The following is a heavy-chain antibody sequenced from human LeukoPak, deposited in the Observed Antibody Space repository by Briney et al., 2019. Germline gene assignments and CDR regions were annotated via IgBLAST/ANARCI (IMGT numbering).Heavy chain of an antibody. J-gene: IGHJ4*02. CDR3: ARLGYYYDSSGYYLYYFDY. Sequence: SETLSLTCNVSGGSISSYYWSWIRQPPGKGLEWIGYIYYSGSTNYNPSLKSRVTISVDTSKNPFSLKLSSVTAADTAVYYCARLGYYYDSSGYYLYYFDYWGQGTLVTVSS. D-gene: IGHD3-22*01. V-gene: IGHV4-59*08. CDR2: IYYSGST. CDR1: GGSISSYY.